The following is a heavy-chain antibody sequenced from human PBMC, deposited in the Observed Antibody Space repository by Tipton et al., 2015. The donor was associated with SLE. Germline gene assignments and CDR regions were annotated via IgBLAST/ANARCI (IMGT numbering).Heavy chain of an antibody. CDR2: IYSGGDT. CDR1: GFPVNSNY. Sequence: SLRLSCAASGFPVNSNYMSWVRQGPGKGLEWVSLIYSGGDTTYTDSVKGRFTISRDNAKNTLYLLLNSLRAEDTAVYYCARGDYVGYYLDYWGQGTLVTVSS. J-gene: IGHJ4*02. CDR3: ARGDYVGYYLDY. V-gene: IGHV3-66*01. D-gene: IGHD3-10*02.